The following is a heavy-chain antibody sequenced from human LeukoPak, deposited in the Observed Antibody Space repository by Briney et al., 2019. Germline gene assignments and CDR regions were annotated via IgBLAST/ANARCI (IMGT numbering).Heavy chain of an antibody. J-gene: IGHJ4*02. D-gene: IGHD3-10*01. Sequence: VGSLRLSCAASGFTVSSNYMSWVRQAPGKGLEWVSIIYSAGSTYYADSVRGRFTISRDSSKNTVCLQMNSLRAEDTAVYYCASGGLGARKYYSDPFHYWGQGTLVTVSS. V-gene: IGHV3-53*01. CDR3: ASGGLGARKYYSDPFHY. CDR1: GFTVSSNY. CDR2: IYSAGST.